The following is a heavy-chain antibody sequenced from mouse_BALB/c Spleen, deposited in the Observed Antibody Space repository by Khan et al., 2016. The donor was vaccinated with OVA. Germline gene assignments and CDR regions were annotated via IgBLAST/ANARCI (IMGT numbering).Heavy chain of an antibody. CDR3: ARPYYGSAWFAY. Sequence: QVQLKESGPGLVAPSQTLSITCTVSGFSLTTYGVHWVRQPPGKGLEWLGVIWAGGSTNYNSALMSRLSIIKDNSKSQVFLKMNSLQTDDTAIYYCARPYYGSAWFAYWGQGPLVTVSA. CDR2: IWAGGST. J-gene: IGHJ3*01. CDR1: GFSLTTYG. V-gene: IGHV2-9*02. D-gene: IGHD1-1*01.